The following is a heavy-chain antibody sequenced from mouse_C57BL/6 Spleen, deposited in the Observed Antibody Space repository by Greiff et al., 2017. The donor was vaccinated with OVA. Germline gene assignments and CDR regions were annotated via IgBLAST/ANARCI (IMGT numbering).Heavy chain of an antibody. CDR2: IDPSDSYT. D-gene: IGHD2-3*01. CDR3: ARRADGYSYYFDY. CDR1: GYTFTSYW. J-gene: IGHJ2*01. Sequence: QVQLQQPGAELVRPGTSVKLSCKASGYTFTSYWMHWVKQRPGQGLEWIGVIDPSDSYTNYNQKFKGKATLTVDTSSSTAYMQLSSLTSEDSAVYYCARRADGYSYYFDYWGQGTTLTVSS. V-gene: IGHV1-59*01.